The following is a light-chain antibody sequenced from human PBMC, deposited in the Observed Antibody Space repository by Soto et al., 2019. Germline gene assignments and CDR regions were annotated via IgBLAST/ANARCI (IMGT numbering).Light chain of an antibody. V-gene: IGKV1-39*01. CDR2: AAS. CDR3: QQSYSSPPT. CDR1: QSISNH. J-gene: IGKJ1*01. Sequence: DIQMTQSPSSLSASVEDRVIITCRASQSISNHLNWYQQKPGKAPKLLIFAASSLQSGVPSRFSGSRSGPDFTLTISSLQPEDFATFYCQQSYSSPPTFGQGTKV.